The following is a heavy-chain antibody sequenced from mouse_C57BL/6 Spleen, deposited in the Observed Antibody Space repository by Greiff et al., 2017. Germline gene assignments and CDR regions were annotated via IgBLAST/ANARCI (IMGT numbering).Heavy chain of an antibody. D-gene: IGHD4-1*01. CDR2: INPGSGGT. CDR3: ARGLTGPWFAY. J-gene: IGHJ3*01. V-gene: IGHV1-54*01. CDR1: GYAFTNYL. Sequence: VQLQQSGAELVRPGTSVKVSCKASGYAFTNYLIEWVKQRPGQGLEWIGVINPGSGGTNYNEKFKGKATLTADKSSSTAYMQLSSLTSEDSAVYCCARGLTGPWFAYWGQGTLGTVSA.